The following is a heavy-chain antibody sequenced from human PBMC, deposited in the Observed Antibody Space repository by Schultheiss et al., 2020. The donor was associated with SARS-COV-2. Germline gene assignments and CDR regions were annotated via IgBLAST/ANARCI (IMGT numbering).Heavy chain of an antibody. CDR3: ARDRATPPKKEQYQLPQGAFDI. Sequence: ASVKVSCKASGYTFTSYYMHWVRQAPGQGLEWMGWINPNSGGTNYAQKFQGRVTMTRDTSISTAYMELRSLRSEDTAVYYCARDRATPPKKEQYQLPQGAFDIWGQGTMVTVSS. J-gene: IGHJ3*02. D-gene: IGHD2-2*01. V-gene: IGHV1-2*02. CDR1: GYTFTSYY. CDR2: INPNSGGT.